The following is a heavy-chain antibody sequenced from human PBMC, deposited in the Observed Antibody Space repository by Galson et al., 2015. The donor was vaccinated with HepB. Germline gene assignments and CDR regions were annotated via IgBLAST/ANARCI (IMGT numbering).Heavy chain of an antibody. D-gene: IGHD3-22*01. CDR2: IRYDGSNK. J-gene: IGHJ4*02. Sequence: SLRLSCAASGFTFSSYGMHWVRQAPGKGLEWVAFIRYDGSNKYYADSVKGRFTISRDNSKNTLYLQMNSLRVEDTAVYYCAKDGNYYDSSGPGVDYWGQGTLVTVSS. CDR3: AKDGNYYDSSGPGVDY. V-gene: IGHV3-30*02. CDR1: GFTFSSYG.